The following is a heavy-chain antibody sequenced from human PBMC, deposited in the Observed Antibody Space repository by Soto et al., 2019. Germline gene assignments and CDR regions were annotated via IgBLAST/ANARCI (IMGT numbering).Heavy chain of an antibody. CDR2: IYYSGST. CDR1: GGSISSYY. CDR3: ARATYYYDSSGYYGYYFDY. J-gene: IGHJ4*02. V-gene: IGHV4-59*01. D-gene: IGHD3-22*01. Sequence: PSETLSLTCTASGGSISSYYWSWIRQPPGKGLEWIGYIYYSGSTNYNSSLKSRVTISVDTSKNQLSLKLSSVTAADTAVYYCARATYYYDSSGYYGYYFDYWGQGTLVT.